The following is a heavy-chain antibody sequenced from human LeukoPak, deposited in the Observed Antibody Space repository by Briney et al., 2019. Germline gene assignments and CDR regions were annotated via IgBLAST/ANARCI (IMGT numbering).Heavy chain of an antibody. CDR2: IYYSGST. Sequence: PSETLSLTCTVSGGSISSYYWSWIRQPPGKGLEWIGYIYYSGSTNYNPSLKSRVTISVDTSKNQFSLKLSSVTAADTAVYYCARDKIYDSGIYSSGLGYWGQGTLVTVSS. CDR1: GGSISSYY. V-gene: IGHV4-59*01. D-gene: IGHD3-10*01. CDR3: ARDKIYDSGIYSSGLGY. J-gene: IGHJ4*02.